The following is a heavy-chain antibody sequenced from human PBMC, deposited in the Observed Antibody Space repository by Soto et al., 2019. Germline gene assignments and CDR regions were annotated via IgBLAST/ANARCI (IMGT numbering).Heavy chain of an antibody. Sequence: ASVKVSCTASGYTFTSYGISWVRQAPGQGLEWMGRISPILGIANYAQKFQGRVTITADKSTSTAYMELSSLRSEDTAVYYCARVNVLTSSYFDYWGQGTLVTVSS. CDR1: GYTFTSYG. J-gene: IGHJ4*02. CDR3: ARVNVLTSSYFDY. CDR2: ISPILGIA. D-gene: IGHD2-15*01. V-gene: IGHV1-69*04.